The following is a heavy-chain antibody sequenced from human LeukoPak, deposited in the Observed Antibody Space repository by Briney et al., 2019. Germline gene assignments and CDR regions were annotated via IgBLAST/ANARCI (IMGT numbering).Heavy chain of an antibody. CDR1: GFTFDDYA. CDR3: AKDRGPSSGYSLPDY. D-gene: IGHD3-22*01. J-gene: IGHJ4*02. V-gene: IGHV3-9*01. Sequence: PGGSLRLSCAASGFTFDDYAMHWVRQAPGKGLEWVSGISWNSGSIGYADSVKGRFTISRDNAKNSLYLQMNSLRAEDTALYYCAKDRGPSSGYSLPDYWGQGTLVTVSS. CDR2: ISWNSGSI.